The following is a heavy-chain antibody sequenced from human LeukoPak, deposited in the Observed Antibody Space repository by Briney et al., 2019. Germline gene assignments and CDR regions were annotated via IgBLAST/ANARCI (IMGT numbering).Heavy chain of an antibody. CDR1: GFIFNNYG. CDR2: ISNDGGGT. D-gene: IGHD3-10*01. CDR3: AKRGVVVRVILVGFHKEAYYFDS. V-gene: IGHV3-23*01. Sequence: GGSLRLSCAASGFIFNNYGLIWVRQAPGKGLEWVSAISNDGGGTNYADFVKGRFTISRDNPKNTLYLQMNSLRAEDTAVYFCAKRGVVVRVILVGFHKEAYYFDSWGQGALVTVSS. J-gene: IGHJ4*02.